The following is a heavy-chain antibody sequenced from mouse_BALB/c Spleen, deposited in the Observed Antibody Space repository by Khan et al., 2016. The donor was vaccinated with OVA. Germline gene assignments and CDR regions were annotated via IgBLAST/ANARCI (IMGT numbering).Heavy chain of an antibody. CDR2: IDPENGNT. Sequence: VQLQQSGAELVRPGALVNLSCKASGFNFKNYYMHWVKQRPEQGLEWIGWIDPENGNTIYDPKFQGKASISSDTSSNTAYLQLSSLTSEDTAVYCCARVGYSPGFANGGQGIWVTVSA. V-gene: IGHV14-1*02. D-gene: IGHD2-3*01. CDR1: GFNFKNYY. J-gene: IGHJ3*01. CDR3: ARVGYSPGFAN.